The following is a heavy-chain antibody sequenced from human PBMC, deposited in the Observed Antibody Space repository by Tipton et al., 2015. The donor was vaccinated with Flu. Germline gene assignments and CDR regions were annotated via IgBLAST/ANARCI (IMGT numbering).Heavy chain of an antibody. CDR1: GYFISSGYY. V-gene: IGHV4-38-2*02. CDR3: ARALNSGREYTFDI. CDR2: IIQSGNA. Sequence: TLSLTCTVSGYFISSGYYWGSIRQSPGTGLQWFATIIQSGNAYYNPSLRSRVTISVDTTKNLFSLNLSSVAATDTAVYYCARALNSGREYTFDIWGRGTVVTVSS. J-gene: IGHJ3*02. D-gene: IGHD1-26*01.